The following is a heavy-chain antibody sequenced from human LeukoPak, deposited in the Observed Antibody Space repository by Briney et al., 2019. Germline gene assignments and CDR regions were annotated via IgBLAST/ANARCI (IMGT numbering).Heavy chain of an antibody. CDR3: AREGYYGSGSYYYPLDY. V-gene: IGHV1-46*01. D-gene: IGHD3-10*01. CDR1: GYTFTSYY. J-gene: IGHJ4*02. CDR2: INPGGDNT. Sequence: ASVKVSCKASGYTFTSYYIHWVRQAPGQGLEWMGLINPGGDNTNYAQNFQGRVTMTRDTSASTVYMELSSLRSEDTAVYYCAREGYYGSGSYYYPLDYWGQGTLVTVSS.